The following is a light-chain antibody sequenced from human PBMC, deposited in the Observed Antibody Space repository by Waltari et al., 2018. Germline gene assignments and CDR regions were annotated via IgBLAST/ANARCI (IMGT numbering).Light chain of an antibody. CDR1: QSVSNK. Sequence: EIVMTQSPATLSLSPGKTATISCRTSQSVSNKLAWYQQKPGQTPRLLIYGASNRATGIPDRFSGSGSGTDFTLTISSLEPEDFAIYYCQETSNLWTFGQGTKVEIK. J-gene: IGKJ1*01. CDR3: QETSNLWT. CDR2: GAS. V-gene: IGKV3-11*01.